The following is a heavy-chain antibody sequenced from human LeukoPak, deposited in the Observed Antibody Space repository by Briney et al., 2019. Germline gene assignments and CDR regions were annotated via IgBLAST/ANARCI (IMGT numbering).Heavy chain of an antibody. CDR2: IYYSGST. Sequence: SETLSLTCSVFGGSISSYYWSWIRQPPGKGLEWIGYIYYSGSTNYNPSLKSRVTISVDTSKNQFSLKLSSVTAADTAVYYCARQPRWYFDLWGRCTLVTISS. J-gene: IGHJ2*01. CDR1: GGSISSYY. V-gene: IGHV4-59*08. CDR3: ARQPRWYFDL.